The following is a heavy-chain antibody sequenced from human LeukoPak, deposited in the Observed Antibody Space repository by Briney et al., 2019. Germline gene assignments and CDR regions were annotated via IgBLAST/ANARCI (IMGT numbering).Heavy chain of an antibody. CDR1: GGSISSSIYY. D-gene: IGHD2-21*02. CDR2: IYYSGST. Sequence: SETLSLTCTVSGGSISSSIYYWGWIRQPPGKGLEWIGSIYYSGSTYYNPSLKSRVTISVDTSRNQFSLKLSSVTAADTAVYYCARVYCGGDCLYNWFDPWGQGTLVTVSS. V-gene: IGHV4-39*07. J-gene: IGHJ5*02. CDR3: ARVYCGGDCLYNWFDP.